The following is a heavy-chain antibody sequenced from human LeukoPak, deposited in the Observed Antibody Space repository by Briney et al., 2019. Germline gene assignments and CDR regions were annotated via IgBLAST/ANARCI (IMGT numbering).Heavy chain of an antibody. CDR1: GFTFGDYA. Sequence: TGGSLRLSCTASGFTFGDYAMSWFRQAPGKGLEWVASIKEDGSEKYYVDSVKGRFTISRDNAKNSLYLQMNSLRAEDTAMYYCASSGWYSTPNWFDPWGQGTLVTVSS. D-gene: IGHD6-19*01. V-gene: IGHV3-7*01. CDR3: ASSGWYSTPNWFDP. J-gene: IGHJ5*02. CDR2: IKEDGSEK.